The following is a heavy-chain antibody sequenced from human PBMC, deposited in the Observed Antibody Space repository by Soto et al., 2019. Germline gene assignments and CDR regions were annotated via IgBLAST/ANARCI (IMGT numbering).Heavy chain of an antibody. CDR3: ASGNVPPRY. CDR1: GFTFSSYT. CDR2: ISSSSSYI. V-gene: IGHV3-21*01. J-gene: IGHJ4*02. Sequence: GGSLRLSCAASGFTFSSYTMNWVRQAPGKGLEWVSSISSSSSYIYYADSVKGRFTISRDNAKNSLYLQMNGLRAEDTAVYYCASGNVPPRYWGQGTLVTVSS. D-gene: IGHD3-10*02.